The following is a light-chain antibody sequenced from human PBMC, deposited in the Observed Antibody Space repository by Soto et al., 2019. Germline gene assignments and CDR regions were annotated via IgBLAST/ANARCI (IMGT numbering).Light chain of an antibody. CDR2: FNT. Sequence: QSVLTQPPSASGTPGQSVTISCSGSTSNIGSKTVSWYQQVPGAAPKLLIYFNTQRPSGVPDRFSGSKSGTSASLAISGLQSEDEADYYCAAWDDSLTGLLIGGGTKLTVL. CDR1: TSNIGSKT. CDR3: AAWDDSLTGLL. V-gene: IGLV1-44*01. J-gene: IGLJ2*01.